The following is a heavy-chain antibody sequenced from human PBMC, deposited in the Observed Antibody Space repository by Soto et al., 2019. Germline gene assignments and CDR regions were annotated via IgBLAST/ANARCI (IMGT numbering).Heavy chain of an antibody. D-gene: IGHD6-13*01. V-gene: IGHV4-59*01. CDR3: ARERGIAAAGARYYYYYGMDV. CDR1: GGSISSYD. J-gene: IGHJ6*02. Sequence: SETLSLTCTVSGGSISSYDWGWIRQPPGKGLESIRYIYYSGSTNYNPSLKSRVTISVDTSKNQFSLKLSSVTAADTAVYYCARERGIAAAGARYYYYYGMDVWGQGTTVTVSS. CDR2: IYYSGST.